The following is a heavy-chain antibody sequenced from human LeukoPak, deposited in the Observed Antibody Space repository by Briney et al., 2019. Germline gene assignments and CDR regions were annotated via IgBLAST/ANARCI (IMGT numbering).Heavy chain of an antibody. CDR1: GFTFSSYW. V-gene: IGHV3-74*01. CDR3: AKALYSGSWYGDY. CDR2: INSDGSST. J-gene: IGHJ4*02. D-gene: IGHD6-13*01. Sequence: GGFLRLSCAASGFTFSSYWMHWVRQAPGKGLVWVSRINSDGSSTIYADSVKGRFTISRDNAKNTLYLQMNSLRAEDTAVYYCAKALYSGSWYGDYWGQGTLVTVSS.